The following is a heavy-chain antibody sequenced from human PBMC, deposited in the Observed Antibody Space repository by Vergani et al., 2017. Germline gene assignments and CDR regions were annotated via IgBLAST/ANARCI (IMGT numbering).Heavy chain of an antibody. Sequence: QLQLQESGPGLVKPSETLSLTCTVSGGSISSSSYYWGWIRQPPGKGLEWIGSIYYSGSTYYNPSLKSRVTISVDTSKNQFSLKLSSVTAADTAVYYCARQSDSSSWTPFFDYWGQGTLVAVSS. V-gene: IGHV4-39*01. CDR1: GGSISSSSYY. J-gene: IGHJ4*02. CDR3: ARQSDSSSWTPFFDY. D-gene: IGHD6-13*01. CDR2: IYYSGST.